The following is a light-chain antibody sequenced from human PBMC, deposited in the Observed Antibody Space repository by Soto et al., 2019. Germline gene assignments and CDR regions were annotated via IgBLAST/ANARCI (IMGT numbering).Light chain of an antibody. CDR1: SSDVGGYNY. J-gene: IGLJ2*01. V-gene: IGLV2-8*01. CDR2: EVN. CDR3: YSFAGFNTQ. Sequence: QSVLTQPPSASGSPGQSVAISCTGTSSDVGGYNYVSWYQQHPGKAPKLMIYEVNKRPSGVPDRFSGSKSGNTASLTVSGLQAEDEADYYCYSFAGFNTQFGGGTKLTVL.